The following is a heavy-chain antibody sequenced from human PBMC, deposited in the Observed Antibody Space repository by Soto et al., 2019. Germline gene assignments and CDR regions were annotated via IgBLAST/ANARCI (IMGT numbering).Heavy chain of an antibody. J-gene: IGHJ6*02. CDR3: AREIRNYYGMDV. D-gene: IGHD3-3*01. CDR2: ISTSSSYI. CDR1: GFTFSNYA. Sequence: EVQLVESGGGLVKPGGSLRLSCAASGFTFSNYAMNWVRQAPGKGLEWVSSISTSSSYIYYADSVKGRFTISRDNAKNSLYLQMNSLRAEDTAVYYCAREIRNYYGMDVWGQGPTVTVSS. V-gene: IGHV3-21*01.